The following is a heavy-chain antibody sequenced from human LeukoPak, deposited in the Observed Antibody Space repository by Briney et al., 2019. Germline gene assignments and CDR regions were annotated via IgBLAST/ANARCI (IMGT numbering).Heavy chain of an antibody. V-gene: IGHV1-2*04. D-gene: IGHD2-2*01. J-gene: IGHJ5*02. Sequence: GASVKVSCKASGGTFSSYAISWVRQAPGQGLEWMGWINPNSGGTNYAQKFQGWVTMTRDTSISTAYMELSRLRSDDTAVYYCAVQLGYCSSTSCYGWFDPWGQGTLVTVSS. CDR1: GGTFSSYA. CDR2: INPNSGGT. CDR3: AVQLGYCSSTSCYGWFDP.